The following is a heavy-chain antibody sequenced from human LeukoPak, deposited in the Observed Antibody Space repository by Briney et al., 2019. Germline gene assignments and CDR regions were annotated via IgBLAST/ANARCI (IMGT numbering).Heavy chain of an antibody. J-gene: IGHJ4*02. Sequence: GGSLRLSCAASGFTFSSYWMSWVRQAPGKGLEWVANIKQDGSEKYYVGSVKGRFTISRDNAKNSLYLQMNSLRAEDTAVYYCARDISCSGGSCYSDYFDYWGQGTLVTVSS. CDR1: GFTFSSYW. V-gene: IGHV3-7*01. CDR2: IKQDGSEK. D-gene: IGHD2-15*01. CDR3: ARDISCSGGSCYSDYFDY.